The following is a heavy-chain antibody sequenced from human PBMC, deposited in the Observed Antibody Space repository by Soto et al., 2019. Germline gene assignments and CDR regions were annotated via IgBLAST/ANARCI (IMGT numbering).Heavy chain of an antibody. CDR3: ARGLHSGDAFDY. D-gene: IGHD3-10*01. Sequence: QVQLQESGPGLVKPSQTLSLICTVSGGSISSGDYYWSWIRQPPGKGLEWIGYIYYSGSTYYNPSLKSRVTIAVDTSKNQFSLKLSSVTAADTAVYYCARGLHSGDAFDYWGQGTLVTVSS. CDR2: IYYSGST. CDR1: GGSISSGDYY. J-gene: IGHJ4*02. V-gene: IGHV4-30-4*01.